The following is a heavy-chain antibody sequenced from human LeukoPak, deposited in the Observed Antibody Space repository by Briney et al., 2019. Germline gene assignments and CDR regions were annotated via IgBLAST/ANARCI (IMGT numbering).Heavy chain of an antibody. J-gene: IGHJ3*01. CDR3: ARDGWEVPRGDPLDF. CDR1: GYIFTTYG. CDR2: VSAYTGQT. V-gene: IGHV1-18*01. Sequence: ASVNVSCKTSGYIFTTYGMSWVRQAPGQRLEWMGGVSAYTGQTHFATKFQGRPTVTTDKSTTTGYIKLRSLKFDDTAVYYCARDGWEVPRGDPLDFWGQGTMVTVSS. D-gene: IGHD1-26*01.